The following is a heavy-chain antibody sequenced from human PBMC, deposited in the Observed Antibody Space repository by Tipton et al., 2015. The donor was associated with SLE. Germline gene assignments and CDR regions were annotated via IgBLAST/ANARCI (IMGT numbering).Heavy chain of an antibody. CDR2: IKQDGSEK. Sequence: SLRLSCAASGFTFSSYWMSWVRQAPGKGLEWVANIKQDGSEKYYVDSVKGRFTISRDNAKNSLYLQMNSLRAEDTAVYYCASPPYYGSGSYRPYWYFDLWGRGTLVTASS. CDR3: ASPPYYGSGSYRPYWYFDL. D-gene: IGHD3-10*01. V-gene: IGHV3-7*01. CDR1: GFTFSSYW. J-gene: IGHJ2*01.